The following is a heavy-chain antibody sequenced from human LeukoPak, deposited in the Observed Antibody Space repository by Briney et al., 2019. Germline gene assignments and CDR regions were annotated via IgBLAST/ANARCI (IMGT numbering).Heavy chain of an antibody. D-gene: IGHD6-13*01. CDR2: INPNSGGT. Sequence: GASVKVSCKASGYTFTGYYMHWVRQAPGQGLEWMGWINPNSGGTNYAQKFQGRVTMTRDTSISTAYMELSRLRSDDTAVYYCARDGRGYGYSSLCWFDPWGQGTLVTVSS. CDR1: GYTFTGYY. CDR3: ARDGRGYGYSSLCWFDP. V-gene: IGHV1-2*02. J-gene: IGHJ5*02.